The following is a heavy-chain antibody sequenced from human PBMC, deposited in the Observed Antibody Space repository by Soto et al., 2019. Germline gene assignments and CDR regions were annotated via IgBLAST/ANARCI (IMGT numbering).Heavy chain of an antibody. D-gene: IGHD6-19*01. CDR2: ISSTGGRT. CDR1: GFTFSGSA. J-gene: IGHJ4*02. V-gene: IGHV3-23*01. Sequence: EVQLLESGGGLVQTGGSLRLSCAASGFTFSGSAMSWVRQAPGKGLEWVSAISSTGGRTDYADSVKGRFTISRDNSKSTLYLQMNSLRADDTAVYYCAKRGSGWSFDYWGQGTLVTVSS. CDR3: AKRGSGWSFDY.